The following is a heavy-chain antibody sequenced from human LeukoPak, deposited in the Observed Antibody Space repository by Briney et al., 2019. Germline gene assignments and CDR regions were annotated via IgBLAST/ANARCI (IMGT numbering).Heavy chain of an antibody. J-gene: IGHJ4*02. D-gene: IGHD6-13*01. CDR2: IYPDDSDT. CDR1: GYSFTKYW. V-gene: IGHV5-51*01. Sequence: GESLKISCKGSGYSFTKYWTGWVRQMPGKGLEWMGIIYPDDSDTRYSPAFQGQVTISADKSINTAYLQWSSLKASDTAMYYCARHGALGAGSSWYAYWGQGTQVTVSS. CDR3: ARHGALGAGSSWYAY.